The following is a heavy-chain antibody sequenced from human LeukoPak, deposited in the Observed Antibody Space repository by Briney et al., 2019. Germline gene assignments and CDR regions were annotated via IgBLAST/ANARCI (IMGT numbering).Heavy chain of an antibody. D-gene: IGHD3-10*01. Sequence: SSETLSLTCTVSGGSISNYYWSWIRQPAGKRLEWLGRIYSSGSTNYNPSLESRVTVSVDTSKNQFSLKLSSVTAADAAVYYCAREHMVRGVINRWGQEPWSPSPQ. CDR2: IYSSGST. V-gene: IGHV4-4*07. CDR1: GGSISNYY. J-gene: IGHJ4*01. CDR3: AREHMVRGVINR.